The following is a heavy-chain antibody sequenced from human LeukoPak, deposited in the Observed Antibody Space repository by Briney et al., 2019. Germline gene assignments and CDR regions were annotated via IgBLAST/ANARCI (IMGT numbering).Heavy chain of an antibody. CDR3: AAVGASGFVGNFWSGPLDY. D-gene: IGHD3-3*01. CDR1: GCIFTSHY. Sequence: ASAKVSCRASGCIFTSHYMHWVRQAPGQGLEWMGISNPSAGSTSYPQKFQGRVTMTRDTSTSTVYMELSSLRSEDTAVYYCAAVGASGFVGNFWSGPLDYWGQGTLVSVSS. CDR2: SNPSAGST. J-gene: IGHJ4*02. V-gene: IGHV1-46*01.